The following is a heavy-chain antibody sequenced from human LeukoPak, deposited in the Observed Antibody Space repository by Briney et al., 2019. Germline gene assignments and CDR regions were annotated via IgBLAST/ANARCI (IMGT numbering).Heavy chain of an antibody. D-gene: IGHD3-10*01. CDR3: ARDGAYGSGSYYPFDY. CDR1: GGSISRYY. CDR2: IFYNGDT. V-gene: IGHV4-59*01. Sequence: SETLSLTCAVSGGSISRYYWSWIRQPPGKGLEWIGFIFYNGDTNYYPSPRSGVFMILETTKNHFSLILTSVTAADTAVYYCARDGAYGSGSYYPFDYWGQGTQVTVSS. J-gene: IGHJ4*02.